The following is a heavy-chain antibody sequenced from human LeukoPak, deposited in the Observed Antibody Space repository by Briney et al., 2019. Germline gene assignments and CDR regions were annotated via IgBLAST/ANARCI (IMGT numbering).Heavy chain of an antibody. Sequence: PGGSLRLSCAASGFILSSYAMHWVRQAPGKGLEWVAVISYDGSNKYYADSVKGRFTISRDNSKNTLYLQMNSLRAEDTAVYYCARMHYYDSNLLTPRDYWGQGTLVTVSS. V-gene: IGHV3-30*04. CDR3: ARMHYYDSNLLTPRDY. J-gene: IGHJ4*02. D-gene: IGHD3-22*01. CDR1: GFILSSYA. CDR2: ISYDGSNK.